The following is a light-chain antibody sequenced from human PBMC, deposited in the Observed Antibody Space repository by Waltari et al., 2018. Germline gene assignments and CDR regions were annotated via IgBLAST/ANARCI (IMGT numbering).Light chain of an antibody. CDR2: DAT. CDR1: QGITNY. CDR3: QQYDNLPLT. Sequence: DIQMTQSPSSLSASVGDSVTITCQASQGITNYFNWYQQKPGMAPKLLIYDATNLEPGVPARFSGAGSGTHFSLTITGLQAEELATYYCQQYDNLPLTFGGGT. J-gene: IGKJ4*01. V-gene: IGKV1-33*01.